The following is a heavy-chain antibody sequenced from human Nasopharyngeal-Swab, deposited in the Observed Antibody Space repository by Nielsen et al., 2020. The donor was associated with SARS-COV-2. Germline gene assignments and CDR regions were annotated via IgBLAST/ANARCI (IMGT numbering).Heavy chain of an antibody. CDR2: ITAADGNT. CDR3: VRDDGSSWLLDK. Sequence: WARQEKGQRLEWMGWITAADGNTQYSQKFHDRLTLTTDTSANTAYMDLSSLRSEDTAVYYCVRDDGSSWLLDKWGQGSLVTVSS. D-gene: IGHD6-13*01. V-gene: IGHV1-3*01. J-gene: IGHJ4*02.